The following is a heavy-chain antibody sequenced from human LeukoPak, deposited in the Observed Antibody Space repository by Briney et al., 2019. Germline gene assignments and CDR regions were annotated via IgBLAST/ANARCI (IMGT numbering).Heavy chain of an antibody. V-gene: IGHV1-2*02. CDR2: INPNSGGT. CDR3: ARLAGSGIVATITVVDY. D-gene: IGHD5-12*01. J-gene: IGHJ4*02. CDR1: GYTFTGYY. Sequence: ASVKVSCKASGYTFTGYYMHWVRQAPGQGLDWMGWINPNSGGTNYAQKFQGRVTMTRDTSISTAYMELSRLRSDDTAVYYCARLAGSGIVATITVVDYWGQGTLVTVSS.